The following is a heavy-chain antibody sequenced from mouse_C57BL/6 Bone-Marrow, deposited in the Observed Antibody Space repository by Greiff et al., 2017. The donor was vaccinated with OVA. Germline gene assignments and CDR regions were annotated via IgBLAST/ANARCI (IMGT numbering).Heavy chain of an antibody. CDR3: AREGYFDV. J-gene: IGHJ1*03. CDR1: GFTFSDYY. CDR2: INYDGSST. V-gene: IGHV5-16*01. Sequence: EVKLVESEGGLVQPGSSMKLSCTASGFTFSDYYMAWVRPVPEKGLEWVANINYDGSSTYYLDSLKSRFIISRANAKHILYLQMSSLKSEDTATYYCAREGYFDVWGTGTTVTVSS.